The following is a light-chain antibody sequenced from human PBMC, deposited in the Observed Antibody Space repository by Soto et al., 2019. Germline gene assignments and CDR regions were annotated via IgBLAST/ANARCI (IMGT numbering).Light chain of an antibody. V-gene: IGLV4-69*01. CDR2: LNSDGSH. J-gene: IGLJ3*02. CDR3: QTWGSGIPHWV. CDR1: SGHSSYA. Sequence: QPVLTQSPSASASLGASVKLTCTLSSGHSSYAIAWHQQQPEKGPRYLMKLNSDGSHSKGDGIPDRFSGSSAGAERYLTSSSLQSEDEADYYGQTWGSGIPHWVFGGGTKLTVL.